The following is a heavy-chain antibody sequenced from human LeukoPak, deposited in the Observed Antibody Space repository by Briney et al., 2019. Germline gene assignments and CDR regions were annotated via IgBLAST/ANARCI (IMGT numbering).Heavy chain of an antibody. D-gene: IGHD3-3*01. V-gene: IGHV3-23*01. CDR3: AKGGYYDFWSGPEKTFDY. CDR2: ISGSGGST. Sequence: GGSLRLSCAASGFTFSSYAMSWVRQAPGKGLEWVSAISGSGGSTYYADSVKGRFTISRDNSKNTLFLQMNSLRAEDTAVYYCAKGGYYDFWSGPEKTFDYWGQGTLVTVSS. J-gene: IGHJ4*02. CDR1: GFTFSSYA.